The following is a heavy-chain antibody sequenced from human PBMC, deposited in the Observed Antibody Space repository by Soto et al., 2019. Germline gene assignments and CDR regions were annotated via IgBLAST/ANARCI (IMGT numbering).Heavy chain of an antibody. CDR1: GFTFSSYA. Sequence: EVQLLESGGGLVQPGGSLRLSCAASGFTFSSYAMSWVRQSPGKGLEWVSAISGSGGSTYYADSVKGRFTISRDNSNNTLYLQMNSLRAEDTAVYYCAKGRSGDWASDYWGQGTLVTVSS. CDR2: ISGSGGST. D-gene: IGHD2-21*02. CDR3: AKGRSGDWASDY. V-gene: IGHV3-23*01. J-gene: IGHJ4*02.